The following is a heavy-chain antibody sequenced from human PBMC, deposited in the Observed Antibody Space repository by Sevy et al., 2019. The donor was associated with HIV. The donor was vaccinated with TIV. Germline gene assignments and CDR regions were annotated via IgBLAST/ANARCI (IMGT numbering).Heavy chain of an antibody. J-gene: IGHJ5*02. Sequence: ASVKVSCKASGGTFSSYAISWVRQAPGQGLEWMGGIIPIFGTANYPQKFQGRVTITADESTSTAYMELSSLRSEDTAVYYCARVGIAARYNWFDPWGQGTLVTVSS. CDR1: GGTFSSYA. D-gene: IGHD6-6*01. V-gene: IGHV1-69*13. CDR3: ARVGIAARYNWFDP. CDR2: IIPIFGTA.